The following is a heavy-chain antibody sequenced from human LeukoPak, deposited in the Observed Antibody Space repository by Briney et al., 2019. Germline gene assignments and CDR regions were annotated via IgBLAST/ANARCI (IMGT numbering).Heavy chain of an antibody. J-gene: IGHJ1*01. CDR2: ISAYNGNT. CDR3: ARLGRYCSGGSCYEYFQH. V-gene: IGHV1-18*01. CDR1: GYTFTSYG. D-gene: IGHD2-15*01. Sequence: ASVKVSCKASGYTFTSYGVSWVRQAPGQGLEWMGWISAYNGNTNYAQKLQGRVTMTTDTSTSTAYMELRSLRSDDTAVYYCARLGRYCSGGSCYEYFQHWGQGTLVTVSS.